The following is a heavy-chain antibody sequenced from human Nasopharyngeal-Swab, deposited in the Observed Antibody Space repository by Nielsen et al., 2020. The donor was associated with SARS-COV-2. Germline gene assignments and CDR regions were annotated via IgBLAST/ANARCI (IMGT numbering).Heavy chain of an antibody. CDR3: AKDRDSGDDSDDYYHYYGMDV. V-gene: IGHV3-23*01. Sequence: GESLKISCAASGFTFSTYAISWVRQAQGKGLEWVSVISGSDYSTHYADSVKGRFTISRDNSKNTVSLQMNSLRAEDTAIYYCAKDRDSGDDSDDYYHYYGMDVWGQGTTVTVSS. CDR2: ISGSDYST. J-gene: IGHJ6*02. CDR1: GFTFSTYA. D-gene: IGHD5-12*01.